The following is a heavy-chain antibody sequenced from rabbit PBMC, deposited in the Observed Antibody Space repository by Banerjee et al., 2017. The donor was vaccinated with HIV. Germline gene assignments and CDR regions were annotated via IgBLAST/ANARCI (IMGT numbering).Heavy chain of an antibody. CDR2: IGADTKT. CDR3: ARSDYNGYAYGLDL. J-gene: IGHJ3*01. V-gene: IGHV1S37*01. CDR1: GFSLSSYS. Sequence: QQQLEESGGDLVKPEGSLTLTCTASGFSLSSYSMSWVRQAPGEGLEYIGTIGADTKTWYASWVNGRFTISSHNAQNTLYLQLKSLTAADTATYFCARSDYNGYAYGLDLWGQGTLVTVS. D-gene: IGHD6-1*01.